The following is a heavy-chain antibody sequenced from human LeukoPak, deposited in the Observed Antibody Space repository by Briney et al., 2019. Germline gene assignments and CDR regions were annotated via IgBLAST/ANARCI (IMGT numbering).Heavy chain of an antibody. J-gene: IGHJ2*01. CDR2: IYYIGST. CDR3: ARHPPPITIFGVVIRNWYFDL. D-gene: IGHD3-3*01. Sequence: SQTLSLTCTVSGGSISSGDYYWSWIRQPPGKGLEWIGYIYYIGSTYYNPYLKSIVTLSVDTSKNQFSLRLSSVTAADTAVYYCARHPPPITIFGVVIRNWYFDLWGRGTLVTVSS. CDR1: GGSISSGDYY. V-gene: IGHV4-30-4*08.